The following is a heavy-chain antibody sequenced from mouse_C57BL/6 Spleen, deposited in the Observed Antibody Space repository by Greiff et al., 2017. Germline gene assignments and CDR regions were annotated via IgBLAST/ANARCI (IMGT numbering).Heavy chain of an antibody. CDR2: IHPNSGST. Sequence: QVQLKQPGAELVKPGASVKLSCKASGYTFTSYWMHWVKQRPGQGLEWIGMIHPNSGSTNYNEKFKSKATLTVDKSSSTAYMQLSSLTSEDAAVYYCARGKLGPGNYFDYWGQGTTLTVSS. CDR3: ARGKLGPGNYFDY. CDR1: GYTFTSYW. D-gene: IGHD4-1*01. V-gene: IGHV1-64*01. J-gene: IGHJ2*01.